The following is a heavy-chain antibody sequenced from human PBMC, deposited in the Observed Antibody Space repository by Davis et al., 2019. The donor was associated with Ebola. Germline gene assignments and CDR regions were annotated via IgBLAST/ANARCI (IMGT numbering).Heavy chain of an antibody. J-gene: IGHJ4*02. D-gene: IGHD1-26*01. V-gene: IGHV3-48*02. CDR2: ISSTSGTI. Sequence: PGGSLRLSCVASGFSISTYSMNWFRQAPGKGLEWVSYISSTSGTIQYADSVKGRFIISRDNVQNSLFLHMTNLRDEDTAMYFCTRGEALWGQGSLVTVSS. CDR3: TRGEAL. CDR1: GFSISTYS.